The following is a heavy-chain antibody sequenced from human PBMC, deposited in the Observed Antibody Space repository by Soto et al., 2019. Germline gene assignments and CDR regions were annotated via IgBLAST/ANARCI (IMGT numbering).Heavy chain of an antibody. CDR2: IIPIFGTA. J-gene: IGHJ6*02. V-gene: IGHV1-69*06. Sequence: SVKVSCKASGGTFSSYAISWVRQAPGQGLEWMGGIIPIFGTANYAQKFQGRVTITADKSTSTAYMELSSLRSEDTAVYYCARVEMVVVVAATVGDYYYGMDVWGQGTTVTVSS. CDR3: ARVEMVVVVAATVGDYYYGMDV. D-gene: IGHD2-15*01. CDR1: GGTFSSYA.